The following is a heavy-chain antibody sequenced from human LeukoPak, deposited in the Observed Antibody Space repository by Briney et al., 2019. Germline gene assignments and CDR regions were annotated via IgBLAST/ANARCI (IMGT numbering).Heavy chain of an antibody. D-gene: IGHD3-22*01. J-gene: IGHJ4*02. CDR2: INSDGSST. Sequence: GGSLRLSCAASGFTFSSYWMPWVRQAPGKGLVWVSRINSDGSSTSYADSVKGRFTISRDNSKNTLYLQMNSLRAEDTAVYYCAKDINYDTSGCQADYRGQGTLVTVSS. CDR1: GFTFSSYW. CDR3: AKDINYDTSGCQADY. V-gene: IGHV3-74*01.